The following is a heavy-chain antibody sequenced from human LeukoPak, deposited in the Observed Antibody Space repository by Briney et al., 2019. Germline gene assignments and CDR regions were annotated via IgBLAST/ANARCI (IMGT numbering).Heavy chain of an antibody. D-gene: IGHD4-17*01. CDR3: ARETGDLYYFDY. V-gene: IGHV4-61*02. Sequence: SETLSLTCTVSGGSVSSGDYYWSWIRQPAGKGLEWIGRIYTSGSTNYNPSLKSRVTMSVDTSKNQFSLKLSSVTAADTAVYYCARETGDLYYFDYWGQGTLVTVSS. CDR1: GGSVSSGDYY. J-gene: IGHJ4*02. CDR2: IYTSGST.